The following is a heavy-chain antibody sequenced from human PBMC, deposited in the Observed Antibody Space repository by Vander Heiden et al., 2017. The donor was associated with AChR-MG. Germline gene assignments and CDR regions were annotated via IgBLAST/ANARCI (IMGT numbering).Heavy chain of an antibody. Sequence: QVQLVQSGAEVKKPGSSVKVPCKASGATFSSYTISWVRQAPGQGLEWMGRIIPILGIANYAQKFQGRVTITADKSTSTAYMELSSLRSEDTAVYYCARTPRVASGWSGGWFDPWGQGTLVTVSS. CDR2: IIPILGIA. CDR3: ARTPRVASGWSGGWFDP. V-gene: IGHV1-69*02. CDR1: GATFSSYT. J-gene: IGHJ5*02. D-gene: IGHD6-19*01.